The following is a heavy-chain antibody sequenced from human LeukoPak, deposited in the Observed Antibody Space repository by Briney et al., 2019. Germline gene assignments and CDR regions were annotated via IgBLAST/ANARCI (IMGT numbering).Heavy chain of an antibody. CDR1: GGSISSYY. Sequence: PSETLSLTCTGSGGSISSYYWSWIRQPPGKGLEWIGYIYYSGSTNYNPSLKSRVTISVDTSKNQFSLKLSSVTAADTAVYYCARGVNWFDPWGQGTLVTVSS. CDR2: IYYSGST. V-gene: IGHV4-59*01. CDR3: ARGVNWFDP. J-gene: IGHJ5*02.